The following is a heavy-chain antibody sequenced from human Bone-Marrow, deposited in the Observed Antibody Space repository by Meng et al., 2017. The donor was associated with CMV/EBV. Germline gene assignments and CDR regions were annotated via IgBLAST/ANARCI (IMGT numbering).Heavy chain of an antibody. CDR3: ARNLGSWYPNYYYGMDV. Sequence: GGSLRLSCKGSGYSFTSYWIGWVRQMPGKGLEWMGIIYPGDSDTRYSPSFQGQVTISADKSISTAYLQWSSLKASDTAMYYCARNLGSWYPNYYYGMDVWGQGNTVNGAS. D-gene: IGHD6-13*01. V-gene: IGHV5-51*01. J-gene: IGHJ6*01. CDR2: IYPGDSDT. CDR1: GYSFTSYW.